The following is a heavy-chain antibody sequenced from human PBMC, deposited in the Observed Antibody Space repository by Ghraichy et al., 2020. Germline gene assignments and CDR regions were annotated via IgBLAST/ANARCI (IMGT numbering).Heavy chain of an antibody. Sequence: GGSLRLSCVASGFTFSTAWMSWVRQAPGKGLEWLGRIRSNADGGTTDYAATVKDRFFFSRDDSKDTLYLQMNSLKTEDTAIYYCTTLGLSDTWGQGTLVTVSS. J-gene: IGHJ5*02. CDR2: IRSNADGGTT. CDR1: GFTFSTAW. CDR3: TTLGLSDT. D-gene: IGHD2/OR15-2a*01. V-gene: IGHV3-15*01.